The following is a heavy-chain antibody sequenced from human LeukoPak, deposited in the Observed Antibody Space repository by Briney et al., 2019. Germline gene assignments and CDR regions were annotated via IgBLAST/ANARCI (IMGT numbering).Heavy chain of an antibody. CDR3: ERAVTIFGVVHMDV. V-gene: IGHV4-4*07. CDR1: GGSISSYY. CDR2: IYTSGST. J-gene: IGHJ6*03. D-gene: IGHD3-3*01. Sequence: SETLSLTCTVSGGSISSYYWSWIRQPAGKGLEWIGRIYTSGSTNYNPSLKSRVTMSVDTSKNQFSLKLSSVTAADTAVYYCERAVTIFGVVHMDVWGKGTTVTVSS.